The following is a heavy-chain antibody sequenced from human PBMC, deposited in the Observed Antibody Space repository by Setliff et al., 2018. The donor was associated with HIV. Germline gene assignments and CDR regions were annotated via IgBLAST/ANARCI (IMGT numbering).Heavy chain of an antibody. CDR2: IYTDGST. Sequence: SETLSLTCTVSGVSISDYYWSWIRQPPGKGLEWIGHIYTDGSTNFNPSLRSRVTISADTPKNQLSLKLTSVTAADTAVYYCAMLDTSDYFRNNWFDSWGQGTLVTVSS. CDR3: AMLDTSDYFRNNWFDS. D-gene: IGHD3-22*01. CDR1: GVSISDYY. J-gene: IGHJ5*01. V-gene: IGHV4-4*08.